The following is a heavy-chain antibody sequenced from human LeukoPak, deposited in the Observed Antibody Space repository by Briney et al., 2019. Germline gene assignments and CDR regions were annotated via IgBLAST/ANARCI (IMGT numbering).Heavy chain of an antibody. J-gene: IGHJ6*03. CDR3: ARVGYDWNDDGAYYYYFMDV. D-gene: IGHD1-20*01. CDR1: DGSVNTYY. CDR2: SHYSGST. V-gene: IGHV4-59*02. Sequence: PSETLSLTCTVSDGSVNTYYWSWIRQPPGKGLEWIGHSHYSGSTNYNPSLKSRVTISVDTSKNQLSLSLSSVAAADTALYYCARVGYDWNDDGAYYYYFMDVWGKGTTVTISS.